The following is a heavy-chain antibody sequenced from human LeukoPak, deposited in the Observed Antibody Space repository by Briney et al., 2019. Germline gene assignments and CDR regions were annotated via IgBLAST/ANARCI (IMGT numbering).Heavy chain of an antibody. D-gene: IGHD1-26*01. Sequence: GGSLRLSCAASGFTFSSFAMSWVRQAPGKGLEGVSAVTGSGSATDYADFVKGRFTISRDNSKNTLYLQMNSLRAEDTAVYYCAKRFGESYGHFDYWGQGTLVTVSS. V-gene: IGHV3-23*01. CDR1: GFTFSSFA. CDR2: VTGSGSAT. J-gene: IGHJ4*02. CDR3: AKRFGESYGHFDY.